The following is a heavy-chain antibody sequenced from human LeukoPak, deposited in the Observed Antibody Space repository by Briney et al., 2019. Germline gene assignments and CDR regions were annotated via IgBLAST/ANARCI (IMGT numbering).Heavy chain of an antibody. CDR2: IIPIFGTA. D-gene: IGHD1-26*01. CDR3: ASVGELLPYYYYYMDV. V-gene: IGHV1-69*05. CDR1: GGTFSSYA. J-gene: IGHJ6*03. Sequence: SVKVSCKPSGGTFSSYAISWVRQAPGQGVEWMGGIIPIFGTANYEQKFQGRVTITTDESTSTAYMELSSLRSEDTAVYYCASVGELLPYYYYYMDVWGKGTTVTVSS.